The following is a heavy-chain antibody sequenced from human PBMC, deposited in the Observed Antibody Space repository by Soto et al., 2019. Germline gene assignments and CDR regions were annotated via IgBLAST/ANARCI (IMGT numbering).Heavy chain of an antibody. V-gene: IGHV4-39*01. J-gene: IGHJ4*02. D-gene: IGHD4-17*01. CDR3: ARSSRDYGDYAY. Sequence: QLQLQESGPGLVKPSETLSLTCTVSGGSISSSSYYWGWIRQPPGKGLEWIGSIYYSGSTYYNPSLKRRGTISVDTSKNQFSLKLSSVTAADTAVYYCARSSRDYGDYAYWGQGTLVTVSS. CDR2: IYYSGST. CDR1: GGSISSSSYY.